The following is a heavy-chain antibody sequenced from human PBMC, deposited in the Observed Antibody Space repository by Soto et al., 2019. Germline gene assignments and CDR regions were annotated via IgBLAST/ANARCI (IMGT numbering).Heavy chain of an antibody. CDR1: GGSLGSYY. CDR3: ARLGGDYVDAY. J-gene: IGHJ4*02. D-gene: IGHD4-17*01. V-gene: IGHV4-59*01. CDR2: IYYSGNT. Sequence: SETLSLTCTVSGGSLGSYYWSWVRQPPGKGLEWIGYIYYSGNTNYNPSLKSRVTISVDTSKKQFSLKLRSVAAADTAVYYCARLGGDYVDAYWGQGTLVTVSS.